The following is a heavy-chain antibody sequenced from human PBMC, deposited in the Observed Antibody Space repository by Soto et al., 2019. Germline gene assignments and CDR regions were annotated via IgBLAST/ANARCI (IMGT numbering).Heavy chain of an antibody. D-gene: IGHD3-3*01. V-gene: IGHV1-2*04. Sequence: ASVKVSCKASGYTFTGYYMHWVRQAPGQGLEWMGWINPNSGGTNYAQKFQGWVTMTRDTSISTAYMELSRLRTDDTAVYYCARDYDGGAFDIWGQGTMVTVSS. J-gene: IGHJ3*02. CDR2: INPNSGGT. CDR1: GYTFTGYY. CDR3: ARDYDGGAFDI.